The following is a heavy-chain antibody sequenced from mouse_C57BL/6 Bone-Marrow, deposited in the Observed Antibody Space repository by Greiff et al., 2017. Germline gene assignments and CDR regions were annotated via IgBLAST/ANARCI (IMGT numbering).Heavy chain of an antibody. V-gene: IGHV1-59*01. CDR2: IDPSDSYT. CDR3: ARETTVEGPLYAMDY. CDR1: GYTFTSYW. Sequence: QVQLQQPGAELVRPGTSVKLSCKASGYTFTSYWMHWVKQRPGQGLEWIGVIDPSDSYTNYNQKFKGKATLTVDTSSSTAYLQLSSLTSEDAAVYYCARETTVEGPLYAMDYWGQGTSVTVSS. J-gene: IGHJ4*01. D-gene: IGHD1-1*01.